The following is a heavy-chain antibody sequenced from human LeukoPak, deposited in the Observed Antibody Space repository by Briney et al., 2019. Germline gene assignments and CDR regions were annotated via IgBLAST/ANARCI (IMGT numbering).Heavy chain of an antibody. CDR3: AKDSRSTVTTTIFDY. CDR2: ISGSGGST. V-gene: IGHV3-23*01. D-gene: IGHD4-17*01. CDR1: GFTFSSYA. Sequence: GGSLRLSCAASGFTFSSYAMSWVRQAPGKGLEWVSAISGSGGSTYYADSVKGRFTISRDNSKNTLYLQMNSLRAEDTAVYYCAKDSRSTVTTTIFDYWGQGTLVTVSS. J-gene: IGHJ4*02.